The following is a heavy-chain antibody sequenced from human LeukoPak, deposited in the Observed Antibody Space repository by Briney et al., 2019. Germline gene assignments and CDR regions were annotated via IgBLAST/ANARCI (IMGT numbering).Heavy chain of an antibody. CDR3: ARAKKQGTTVTTGWFDP. Sequence: SVKVSCKASGGTFSSYTISGVRQAPGQGLEWMGRIIPILGIANYAQKFQGRVTITADKPTRTAYMELSSLRSEDTAVYYCARAKKQGTTVTTGWFDPWGQGTLVTVSS. J-gene: IGHJ5*02. V-gene: IGHV1-69*02. D-gene: IGHD4-11*01. CDR1: GGTFSSYT. CDR2: IIPILGIA.